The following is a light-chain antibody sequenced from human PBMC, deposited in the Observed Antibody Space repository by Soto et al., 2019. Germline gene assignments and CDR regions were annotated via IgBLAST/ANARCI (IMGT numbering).Light chain of an antibody. CDR3: CSYTSSTTWV. J-gene: IGLJ3*02. V-gene: IGLV3-21*02. CDR2: DDS. CDR1: NIGSKS. Sequence: SYELTQPPSVSVAPGQTARITCGGNNIGSKSVHWYQQKPGQAPVLVVYDDSDRPSGIPDRFSGSNSGNTASLSISGLQAEDEADYFCCSYTSSTTWVFGGGTKLTVL.